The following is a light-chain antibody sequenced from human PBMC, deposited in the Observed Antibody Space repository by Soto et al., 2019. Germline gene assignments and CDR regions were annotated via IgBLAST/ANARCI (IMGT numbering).Light chain of an antibody. CDR2: DSS. V-gene: IGKV3-11*01. Sequence: EVVLTQSPATLSLSPGDRATLSCRASQSVSSYLAWYQQKPGQAPRLLVYDSSNRAPGIPAKFSGSGSGSDFTLTISSLEPEDFAVYYCQQRCSWPSPFIFCPGTKVDIK. CDR3: QQRCSWPSPFI. CDR1: QSVSSY. J-gene: IGKJ3*01.